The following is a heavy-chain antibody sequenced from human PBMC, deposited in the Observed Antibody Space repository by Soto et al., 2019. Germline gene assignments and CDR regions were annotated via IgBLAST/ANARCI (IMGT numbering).Heavy chain of an antibody. CDR3: ARDDSSTSSSSSLDY. CDR2: ISSSSTYM. D-gene: IGHD6-6*01. J-gene: IGHJ4*02. CDR1: GFTFSSYS. V-gene: IGHV3-21*01. Sequence: EVQLVESGGGLVKPGGSLRLSCAASGFTFSSYSMSWVRQAPGKGLEWVSSISSSSTYMYYADSVKGRFTISRDNAKNSLYLQMNSLRAEDTAVYYCARDDSSTSSSSSLDYWGQGTLVTVSS.